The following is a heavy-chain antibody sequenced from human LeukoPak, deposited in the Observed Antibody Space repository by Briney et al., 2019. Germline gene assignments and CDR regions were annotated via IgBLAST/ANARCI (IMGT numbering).Heavy chain of an antibody. D-gene: IGHD6-19*01. CDR3: ARGRGLGYSSEPHLGYYYYGMDV. J-gene: IGHJ6*02. Sequence: SETLSLTCTVSGGSISSSSYYWGWIRQPPGKGLECIGSIYYSGSTYYNPSLKSRVTISVDTSKNQFSLKLSSVTAADTAVYYCARGRGLGYSSEPHLGYYYYGMDVWGQGTKVTVSS. CDR1: GGSISSSSYY. V-gene: IGHV4-39*07. CDR2: IYYSGST.